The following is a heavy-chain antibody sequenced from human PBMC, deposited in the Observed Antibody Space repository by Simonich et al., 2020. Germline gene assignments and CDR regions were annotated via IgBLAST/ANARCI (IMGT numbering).Heavy chain of an antibody. D-gene: IGHD2-2*01. CDR3: RFFVVVPAAKADAFDI. V-gene: IGHV1-8*01. CDR1: GYTFTSYD. J-gene: IGHJ3*02. CDR2: MKPKSGNT. Sequence: QVQLVQSGAEVKKPGASVKVSCKASGYTFTSYDIKWVRQATGQGLEGMGGMKPKSGNTGYGQKFQGRVTMTRNTSISTAYMELGSLRSEDTAVYYCRFFVVVPAAKADAFDIWGQGTMVTVSS.